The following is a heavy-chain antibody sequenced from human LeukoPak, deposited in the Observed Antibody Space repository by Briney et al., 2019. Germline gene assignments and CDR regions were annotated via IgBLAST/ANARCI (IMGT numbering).Heavy chain of an antibody. D-gene: IGHD3-10*01. CDR1: GYTFTGYY. CDR3: ARDLMSILWFGEYSYYYGMDV. V-gene: IGHV1-2*02. CDR2: INPNSGGT. Sequence: GASVKVSCKASGYTFTGYYMHWVRQAPGQGLEWMGWINPNSGGTNYAQKFQGRVTMTRDTSISTAYMELSRLRSDDTAVYYCARDLMSILWFGEYSYYYGMDVWGQGTTVTVSS. J-gene: IGHJ6*02.